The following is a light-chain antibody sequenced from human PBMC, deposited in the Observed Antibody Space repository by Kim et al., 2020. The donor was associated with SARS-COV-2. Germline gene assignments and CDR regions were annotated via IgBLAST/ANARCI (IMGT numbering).Light chain of an antibody. CDR1: SNNGGSNA. Sequence: TVSCAGSSNNGGSNACKWYQLLPGAAPKLLIYNDRQRPAGVPDRFCGSKAGTSASLAIRGLQSEDEADYFCAAWDDSRNGVVFGGGTQLTVL. V-gene: IGLV1-44*01. J-gene: IGLJ2*01. CDR3: AAWDDSRNGVV. CDR2: NDR.